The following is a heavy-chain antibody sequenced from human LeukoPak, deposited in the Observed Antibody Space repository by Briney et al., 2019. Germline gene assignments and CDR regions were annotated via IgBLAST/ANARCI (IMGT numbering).Heavy chain of an antibody. CDR1: VGSLSGYY. J-gene: IGHJ5*02. D-gene: IGHD3-22*01. V-gene: IGHV4-34*01. Sequence: PETLSLTRAVYVGSLSGYYWSWIRQPPGKGLAWIGEINHSGSTNYTPSLKSRVTTSVDPSKNQVSLKLTSVTAADTAVYYCARVNYYGSGGYYWWFDPWGQGTLVTVSS. CDR3: ARVNYYGSGGYYWWFDP. CDR2: INHSGST.